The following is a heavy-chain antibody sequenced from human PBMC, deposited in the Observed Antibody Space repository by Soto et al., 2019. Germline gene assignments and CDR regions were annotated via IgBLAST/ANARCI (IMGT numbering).Heavy chain of an antibody. Sequence: SETLSLTCTDSGGSISSGGYYWSWIRQRPGKGLEWIGYIYYSGSTYYNPSLKSRVTISVDRSKNQFSLKLSSVTAADTAVYYCASSHAGAHITAAVHWGQGTLVTVSS. CDR3: ASSHAGAHITAAVH. J-gene: IGHJ4*02. CDR1: GGSISSGGYY. V-gene: IGHV4-30-4*08. CDR2: IYYSGST. D-gene: IGHD6-13*01.